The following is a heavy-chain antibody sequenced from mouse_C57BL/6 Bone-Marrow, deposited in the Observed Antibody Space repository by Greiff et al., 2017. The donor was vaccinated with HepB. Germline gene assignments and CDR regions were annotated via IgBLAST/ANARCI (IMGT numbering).Heavy chain of an antibody. V-gene: IGHV2-2*01. CDR3: ASVSGSGWYFDV. D-gene: IGHD3-1*01. CDR1: GFSLTSYG. Sequence: VQLQQSGPGLVQPSQSLSITCTVSGFSLTSYGVHWVRQSPGKGLEWLGVIWSGGSTDYNAAFISRLSISKDNAKSQVCFKMNSLQADDTAIYYCASVSGSGWYFDVWGTGTTVTVSS. J-gene: IGHJ1*03. CDR2: IWSGGST.